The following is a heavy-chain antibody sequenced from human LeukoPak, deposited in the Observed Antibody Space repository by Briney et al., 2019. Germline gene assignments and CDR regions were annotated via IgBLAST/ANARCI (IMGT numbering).Heavy chain of an antibody. V-gene: IGHV1-2*02. J-gene: IGHJ4*02. CDR1: GYTFTGYY. CDR2: INPNSGGT. CDR3: AGVRGYSYGPSDY. D-gene: IGHD5-18*01. Sequence: GASVKVSCKASGYTFTGYYMHWVRQAPGQGLEWMGWINPNSGGTNYAQKFQGRVTMTRDTSISTAYMELSRLRSDDTAVYYCAGVRGYSYGPSDYWGQGTLVTVSS.